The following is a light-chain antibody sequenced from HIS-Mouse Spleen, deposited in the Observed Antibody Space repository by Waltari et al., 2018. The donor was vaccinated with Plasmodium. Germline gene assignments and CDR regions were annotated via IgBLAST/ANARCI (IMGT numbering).Light chain of an antibody. CDR1: SRDFGSYNL. V-gene: IGLV2-23*03. CDR2: EGS. CDR3: CSYAGSSTFV. Sequence: QSALTQPASVSGSPGQSITISCTGTSRDFGSYNLVSWYQQPPGKAPKLMIYEGSKRPSGVSNRFSGSKSGNTASLTISGLQAEDEADYYCCSYAGSSTFVFGGGTKLTVL. J-gene: IGLJ3*02.